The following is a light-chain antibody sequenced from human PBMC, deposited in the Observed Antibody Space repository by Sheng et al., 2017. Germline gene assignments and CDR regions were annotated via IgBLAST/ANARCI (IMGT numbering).Light chain of an antibody. Sequence: DIQMTQSPSSLSASVGDRVTIACRASQDISDYLAWYQQKPGKVPKLLIYGASTLQSGVPSRISGSGSGTDFTLTISNLQPEDVATYYCQKYHNVPWTFGQGTKVEIK. CDR2: GAS. CDR3: QKYHNVPWT. J-gene: IGKJ1*01. CDR1: QDISDY. V-gene: IGKV1-27*01.